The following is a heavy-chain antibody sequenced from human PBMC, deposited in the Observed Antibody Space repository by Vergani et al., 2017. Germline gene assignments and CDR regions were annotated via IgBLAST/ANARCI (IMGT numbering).Heavy chain of an antibody. CDR3: AREAGGELVDY. V-gene: IGHV4-31*03. D-gene: IGHD2-8*02. J-gene: IGHJ4*02. CDR1: GGSISSGGYY. CDR2: IYYSGST. Sequence: QVQLQESGPGLVKPSQTLSLTCTVSGGSISSGGYYWSWIRQHPGKGLEWIGYIYYSGSTYSNPSLKSRVTISVDTSKNQFSLNLSSVTAADTAVYYCAREAGGELVDYWGQGTLVTVSS.